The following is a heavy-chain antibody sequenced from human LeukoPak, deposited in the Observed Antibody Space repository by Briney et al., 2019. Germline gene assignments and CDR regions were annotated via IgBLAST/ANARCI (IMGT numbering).Heavy chain of an antibody. CDR2: IYYSGST. CDR1: GGSINSYY. V-gene: IGHV4-59*01. J-gene: IGHJ3*01. Sequence: PSETLSLTCTVSGGSINSYYWSWIRQTPGKGLEWIGYIYYSGSTNYNPSLKSRVTLSVDTSKNHFSLKLRSVTAADTAVYYCARGSQWLLRNVFDVWGQGIMVTVSS. CDR3: ARGSQWLLRNVFDV. D-gene: IGHD6-19*01.